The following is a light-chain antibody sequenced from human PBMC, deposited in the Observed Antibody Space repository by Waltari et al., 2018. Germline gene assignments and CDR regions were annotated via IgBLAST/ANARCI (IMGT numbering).Light chain of an antibody. CDR2: HAS. J-gene: IGKJ4*01. V-gene: IGKV1-33*01. Sequence: QLTQSPSSLSASVGDEITITCQASQAIYDFLSWYQQKPGQAPILLIYHASNLETGVPSRFSGGGYGTQFSLTISGLLPEDFATYYCLQFDTAWLSFGGGTKVEIK. CDR1: QAIYDF. CDR3: LQFDTAWLS.